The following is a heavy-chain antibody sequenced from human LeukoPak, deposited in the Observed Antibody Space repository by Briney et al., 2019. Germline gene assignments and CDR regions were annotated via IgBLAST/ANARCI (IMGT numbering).Heavy chain of an antibody. CDR2: KYYTGRT. Sequence: SETLSLTCTVSDGSISSSSYYWGWIRQPPGKGLEWIGSKYYTGRTHYSPSLKSRVTTSLDTSKNQFSLNLSSLTAADTAVYYCARARGYSYAFDYWGQGTLVTVSS. D-gene: IGHD5-18*01. V-gene: IGHV4-39*07. CDR1: DGSISSSSYY. CDR3: ARARGYSYAFDY. J-gene: IGHJ4*02.